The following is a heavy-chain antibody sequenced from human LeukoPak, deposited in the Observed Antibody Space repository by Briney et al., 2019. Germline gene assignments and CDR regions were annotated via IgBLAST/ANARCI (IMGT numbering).Heavy chain of an antibody. J-gene: IGHJ4*02. CDR1: GFTFRHYG. Sequence: PGRSLRLSCATSGFTFRHYGMHWVRQAPGKGLEWVAVIWSDGSNRYYGDPVKGRFTISRDNFQRTVYLQMNSLRAEDTAVYYCAKDAQRGFDYSNSLDNWGQGTLVTVSS. D-gene: IGHD4-11*01. CDR3: AKDAQRGFDYSNSLDN. V-gene: IGHV3-33*06. CDR2: IWSDGSNR.